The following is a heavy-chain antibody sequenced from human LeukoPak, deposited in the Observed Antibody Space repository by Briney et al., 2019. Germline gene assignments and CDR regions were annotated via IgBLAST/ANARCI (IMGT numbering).Heavy chain of an antibody. CDR3: ATKQWLAPPPDS. D-gene: IGHD6-19*01. CDR1: GFTFSKYW. CDR2: INTDGTVT. V-gene: IGHV3-74*01. J-gene: IGHJ4*02. Sequence: GGSLRLSCAASGFTFSKYWMLWVRQAPGKGLESVSRINTDGTVTTYADSVKGRFTVSRDNADNTMFLQMNSVRDDDTAVYYCATKQWLAPPPDSWGQGTPVTVSS.